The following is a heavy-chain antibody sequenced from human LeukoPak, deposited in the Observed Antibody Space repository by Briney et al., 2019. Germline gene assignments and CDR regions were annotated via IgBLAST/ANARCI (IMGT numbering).Heavy chain of an antibody. J-gene: IGHJ3*02. Sequence: PGGSLRLSCAASGFTFSNYAMSWVRQAPGKGLEWVSAISDSGFGTYYADSVKGRFSISRDTSKNTLYLQMNSLRAEDTAVYYCAKGRQLRRSDAFDIWGQGTMVTVSS. CDR3: AKGRQLRRSDAFDI. CDR2: ISDSGFGT. V-gene: IGHV3-23*01. CDR1: GFTFSNYA. D-gene: IGHD1-26*01.